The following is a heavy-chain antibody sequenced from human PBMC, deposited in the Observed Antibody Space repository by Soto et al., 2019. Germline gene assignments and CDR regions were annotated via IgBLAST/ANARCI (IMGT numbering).Heavy chain of an antibody. Sequence: QVHLVQSGAEGKKPGASVKVSCKASGYTFTSYGITWVRQAPGQGLEWMGWISAHNGNTDYAQKLQGRVSVTRDTSTSTAYMELRSLRSDDTAVYYCARGRYGDYWGQGARVTVSS. J-gene: IGHJ4*02. D-gene: IGHD1-1*01. CDR3: ARGRYGDY. CDR1: GYTFTSYG. CDR2: ISAHNGNT. V-gene: IGHV1-18*01.